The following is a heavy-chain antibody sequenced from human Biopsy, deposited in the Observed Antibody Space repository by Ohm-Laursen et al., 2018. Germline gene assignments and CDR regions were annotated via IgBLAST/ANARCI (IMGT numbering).Heavy chain of an antibody. CDR3: AKGQDLTAGAEYFQY. CDR2: INPNSGTT. V-gene: IGHV1-2*04. D-gene: IGHD3-9*01. CDR1: GYTFTGYF. J-gene: IGHJ1*01. Sequence: ASSVKVSCKTSGYTFTGYFLHWVRQVPGQGLEWMGWINPNSGTTKIAENFQGSVTMTRATSITTACLDLTRLTSDDTAVYFCAKGQDLTAGAEYFQYWGQGALITVSS.